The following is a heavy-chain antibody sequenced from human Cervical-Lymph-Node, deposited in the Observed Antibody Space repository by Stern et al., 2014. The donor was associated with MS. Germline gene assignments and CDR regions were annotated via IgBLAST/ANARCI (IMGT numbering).Heavy chain of an antibody. D-gene: IGHD3-9*01. Sequence: VQLGQSGGGLVQPGRSLRLSCAASGFTFDDYAMHWVRQAPGKGLEWVSGISWNSGSIGYADSVKGRFTISRDNAKNSLYLQMNSLRAEDTALYYCAKDTFYDILTGYSYYGMDVWGQGTTVTVSS. CDR2: ISWNSGSI. V-gene: IGHV3-9*01. CDR1: GFTFDDYA. J-gene: IGHJ6*02. CDR3: AKDTFYDILTGYSYYGMDV.